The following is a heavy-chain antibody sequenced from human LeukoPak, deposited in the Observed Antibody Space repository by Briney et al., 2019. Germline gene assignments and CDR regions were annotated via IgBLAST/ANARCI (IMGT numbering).Heavy chain of an antibody. D-gene: IGHD2-15*01. CDR1: GFTFSNYV. CDR2: ISGSGGST. V-gene: IGHV3-23*01. J-gene: IGHJ4*02. CDR3: ARAPNYCSGGSCYDY. Sequence: GGSLRLSCAASGFTFSNYVMSWVRQAPGKGLEWVSAISGSGGSTYYADSVKGRFTISRDNSKDTLYLQMNSLRAEDTAVYYCARAPNYCSGGSCYDYWGQGTLVTVSS.